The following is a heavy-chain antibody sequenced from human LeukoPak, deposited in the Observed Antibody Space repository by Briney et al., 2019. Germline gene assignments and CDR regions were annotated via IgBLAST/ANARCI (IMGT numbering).Heavy chain of an antibody. J-gene: IGHJ4*02. D-gene: IGHD5-18*01. CDR3: ARASRGYSYDY. CDR1: GGTFSSYA. Sequence: ASVKVSCKASGGTFSSYAISWVRQAPGQGLEWMGWISAYNGNTNYAQKLQGRVTMTTDTSTSTAYMELRSLRSDDTAVYYCARASRGYSYDYWGQGTLVTVSS. CDR2: ISAYNGNT. V-gene: IGHV1-18*01.